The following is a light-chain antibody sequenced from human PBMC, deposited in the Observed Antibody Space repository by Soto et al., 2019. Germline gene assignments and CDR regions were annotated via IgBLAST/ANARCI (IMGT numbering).Light chain of an antibody. V-gene: IGKV3-20*01. CDR3: QQYASSPLT. CDR1: QSVSSSY. J-gene: IGKJ4*01. Sequence: EIELTQSPGTLSLSPGERATLSCRASQSVSSSYLAWYQQKPGQAPRLLIYDASSRATGIPDRFSGSGSGTDFTLTISRLQPEDFAVYYCQQYASSPLTFGGGTTGDI. CDR2: DAS.